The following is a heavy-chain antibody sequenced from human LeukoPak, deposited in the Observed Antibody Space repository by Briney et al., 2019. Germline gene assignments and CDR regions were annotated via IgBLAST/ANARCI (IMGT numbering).Heavy chain of an antibody. CDR2: IYYSGST. J-gene: IGHJ5*02. Sequence: SETLSLTCTVSGGSISSSSYYWGWIRQPPGKGLEWIGSIYYSGSTYYNPSLKSRVTISVDTSKNQFSLKLSTVTAADTAVYYCARVGSSGWTSNWFDPWGQGTLVTVSS. V-gene: IGHV4-39*07. CDR3: ARVGSSGWTSNWFDP. D-gene: IGHD6-19*01. CDR1: GGSISSSSYY.